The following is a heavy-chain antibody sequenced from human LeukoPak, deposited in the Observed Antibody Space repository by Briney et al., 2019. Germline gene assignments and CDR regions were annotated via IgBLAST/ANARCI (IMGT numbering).Heavy chain of an antibody. Sequence: GGSLRLSCAASGFTFSSYGMHWVRQAPGKGLEWVAVISYDGSNKYYADSVKGRFTISRDNSKNTLYLQMNSLRAEDTAVYYCAKGFHDYVWGSYRDYFDYWGQGTLVTVSS. V-gene: IGHV3-30*18. CDR3: AKGFHDYVWGSYRDYFDY. CDR2: ISYDGSNK. CDR1: GFTFSSYG. J-gene: IGHJ4*02. D-gene: IGHD3-16*01.